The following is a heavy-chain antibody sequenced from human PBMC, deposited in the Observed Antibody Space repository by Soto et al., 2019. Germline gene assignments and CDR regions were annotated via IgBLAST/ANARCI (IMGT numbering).Heavy chain of an antibody. CDR2: ISYDGGLQ. J-gene: IGHJ5*02. CDR1: GFTFTSYG. CDR3: VSDRGYGHASVPYA. V-gene: IGHV3-30*03. D-gene: IGHD5-18*01. Sequence: QAHLVESGGGVVQPGRSLRLSCAASGFTFTSYGMHWVRQAPGTRLEWVAVISYDGGLQHYADSVKGRFTISRDNSKNMVLLQMSSLRAAATAVYYCVSDRGYGHASVPYAWGQGTLVSVSS.